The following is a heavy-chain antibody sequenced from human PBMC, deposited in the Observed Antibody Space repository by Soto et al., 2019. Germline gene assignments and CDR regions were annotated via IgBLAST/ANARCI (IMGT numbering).Heavy chain of an antibody. CDR3: AKGVALGYCTSTSCHNYYMDV. J-gene: IGHJ6*03. D-gene: IGHD2-2*02. CDR2: ISWNSGSI. Sequence: EVQLVESGGGLVQPGRSLRLSCSASGFTFDDYAMHWVWQAPGKGLEWVSGISWNSGSIAYADSVKGRFTISRDNAKNSLYLQMNSLRAEDTALYYCAKGVALGYCTSTSCHNYYMDVWGKGTTVTVSS. V-gene: IGHV3-9*01. CDR1: GFTFDDYA.